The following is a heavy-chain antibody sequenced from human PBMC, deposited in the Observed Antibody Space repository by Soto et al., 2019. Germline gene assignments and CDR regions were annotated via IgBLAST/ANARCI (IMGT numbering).Heavy chain of an antibody. CDR3: ARGGAMGVDY. Sequence: GGSLRLSCTASGFTFNTHWIHWVRQAPGKGLVWVSRIYFDGITTNYADSVKGRLTVSRDNAKNTVYLHVNTLRDEDTAVYYCARGGAMGVDYWGQGTLVTVSS. CDR2: IYFDGITT. CDR1: GFTFNTHW. J-gene: IGHJ4*02. D-gene: IGHD1-26*01. V-gene: IGHV3-74*01.